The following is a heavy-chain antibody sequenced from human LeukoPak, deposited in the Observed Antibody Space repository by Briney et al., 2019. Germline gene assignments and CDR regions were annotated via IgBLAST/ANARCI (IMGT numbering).Heavy chain of an antibody. J-gene: IGHJ4*02. D-gene: IGHD6-13*01. V-gene: IGHV4-34*01. CDR3: ARGLIAAAGTPSD. CDR1: GGSFSGYY. CDR2: INHSGSS. Sequence: SETLSLTCAVYGGSFSGYYWSWIRQPPGKGLEWIGEINHSGSSNYNPSLESRVTIPVDTSKNQFSLKLSSVTAADTAVYYCARGLIAAAGTPSDWGQGTLVTVS.